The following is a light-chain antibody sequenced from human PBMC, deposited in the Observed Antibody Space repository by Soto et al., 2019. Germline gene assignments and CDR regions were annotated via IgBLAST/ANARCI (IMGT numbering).Light chain of an antibody. Sequence: EIVLTQSPGTLSLSPGERATLSCRASQSVSSSYLAWYQQKPGQAPRLLIYGASSRATGIPDRFSGSGSGTDLTLTISRLEPEDCAVYYCQQYGSSPLYTFGQGTKLEIK. V-gene: IGKV3-20*01. CDR3: QQYGSSPLYT. J-gene: IGKJ2*01. CDR2: GAS. CDR1: QSVSSSY.